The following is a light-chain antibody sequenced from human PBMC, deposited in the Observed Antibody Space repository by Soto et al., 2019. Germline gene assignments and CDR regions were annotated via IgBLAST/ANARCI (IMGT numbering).Light chain of an antibody. Sequence: EIVMTQSPATLSVSPGDRATLSCRASQSVSSNLAWYQQKPGQAPRLLIYGASTRATGIPARFSGSGSGTEFTLTISSLQSEDFAVYYCQQYNNWPPGTFGQGTKLEI. J-gene: IGKJ2*02. V-gene: IGKV3D-15*01. CDR1: QSVSSN. CDR3: QQYNNWPPGT. CDR2: GAS.